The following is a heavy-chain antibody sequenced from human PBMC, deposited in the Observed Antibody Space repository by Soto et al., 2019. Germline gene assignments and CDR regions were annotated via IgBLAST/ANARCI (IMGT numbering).Heavy chain of an antibody. CDR1: GYTFTSYG. Sequence: ASVKVSCKASGYTFTSYGISWVRQAPGQGLEWMGWISAYNGNTNYAQKPQGRVTMTTDTSTSTAYMELRSLRSDDTAVYYCARYVDIVATDYYGMDVWGQGTTVTVSS. V-gene: IGHV1-18*01. CDR3: ARYVDIVATDYYGMDV. J-gene: IGHJ6*02. CDR2: ISAYNGNT. D-gene: IGHD5-12*01.